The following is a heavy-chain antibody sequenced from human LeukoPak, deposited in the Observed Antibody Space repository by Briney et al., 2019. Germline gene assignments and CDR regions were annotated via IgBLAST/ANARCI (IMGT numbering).Heavy chain of an antibody. J-gene: IGHJ4*02. CDR2: IKSKTGGGTT. V-gene: IGHV3-15*07. CDR3: TTGY. CDR1: GFTFSNAW. Sequence: PGGSLRLSCAASGFTFSNAWMNWVRQAPGKGLEWVGRIKSKTGGGTTDSAAPVKSRFTISRDESKNTLYLQMNSLKTEDTAVYYCTTGYWGQGTLVTVSS.